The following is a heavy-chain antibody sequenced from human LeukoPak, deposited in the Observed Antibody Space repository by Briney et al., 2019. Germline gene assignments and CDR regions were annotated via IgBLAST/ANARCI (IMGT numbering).Heavy chain of an antibody. Sequence: GGSLRLSCAASGFIFSGYWMSWVRQAPGKGLEWVANIRQAGSETHYVDSVKGRFTISRDNAKNSLYLQMNSLRAEDTAVYYCARGLLQYVHWLLPSFDYWGQGTLVTVSS. V-gene: IGHV3-7*01. J-gene: IGHJ4*02. CDR1: GFIFSGYW. D-gene: IGHD3-9*01. CDR2: IRQAGSET. CDR3: ARGLLQYVHWLLPSFDY.